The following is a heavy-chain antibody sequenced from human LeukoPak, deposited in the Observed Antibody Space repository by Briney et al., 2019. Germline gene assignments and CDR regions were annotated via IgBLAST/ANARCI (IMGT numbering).Heavy chain of an antibody. CDR2: IIGTGGGT. V-gene: IGHV3-23*01. J-gene: IGHJ1*01. CDR1: GFTFISYD. CDR3: SARLFVGVVAATRGDFLY. Sequence: GGSLIRSCAAAGFTFISYDMSWVRQAAGEGREWVASIIGTGGGTYYADSVGGRFTISTDNSKNTLYLQMNSMITEETAVYYCSARLFVGVVAATRGDFLYWGEGTLVTVSP. D-gene: IGHD2-15*01.